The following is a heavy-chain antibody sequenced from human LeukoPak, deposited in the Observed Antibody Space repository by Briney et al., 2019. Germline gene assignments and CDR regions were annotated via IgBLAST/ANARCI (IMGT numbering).Heavy chain of an antibody. D-gene: IGHD3-22*01. CDR1: GGSFSGYY. V-gene: IGHV4-34*01. CDR2: MNPSGST. J-gene: IGHJ6*03. Sequence: SETLSLTCAVYGGSFSGYYWTWIRQTPEKGLEWIGEMNPSGSTNYNPSLKSRVPISVDTSKNQTSLELSSVTAADTAVYYCARGRQDVTMIVVVMTAVSYYLDVWGKGTTVTVS. CDR3: ARGRQDVTMIVVVMTAVSYYLDV.